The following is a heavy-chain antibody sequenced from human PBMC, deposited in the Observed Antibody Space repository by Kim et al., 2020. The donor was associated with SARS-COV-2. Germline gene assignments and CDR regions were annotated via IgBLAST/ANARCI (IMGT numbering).Heavy chain of an antibody. V-gene: IGHV3-23*01. CDR3: AKTPLSQQQMYYFDY. D-gene: IGHD6-13*01. Sequence: SVKGRFTISRDNSKNTLYLQMNSLRAEDTAVYYCAKTPLSQQQMYYFDYWGQGTLVTVSS. J-gene: IGHJ4*02.